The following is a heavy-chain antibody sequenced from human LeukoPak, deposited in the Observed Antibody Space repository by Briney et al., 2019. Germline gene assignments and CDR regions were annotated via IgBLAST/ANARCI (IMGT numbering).Heavy chain of an antibody. Sequence: PGGSLRLSCAASGFTFSNAWMSWVRQAPGKGLEWVGRIKSISDGGTTDYAAPVNGRFTISRDDSKNTLSLQMDSLKTEDTAVYYCTTPTTVVDYWGQGTLVTVSS. D-gene: IGHD4-23*01. CDR2: IKSISDGGTT. J-gene: IGHJ4*02. V-gene: IGHV3-15*01. CDR1: GFTFSNAW. CDR3: TTPTTVVDY.